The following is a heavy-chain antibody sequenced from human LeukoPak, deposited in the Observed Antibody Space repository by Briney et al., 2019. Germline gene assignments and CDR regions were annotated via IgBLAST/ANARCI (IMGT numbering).Heavy chain of an antibody. Sequence: GGSLRLSCAASGFTVSSNYMSWVRQAPGKGLEWVSVIYSGGSTYYADSVKGRFTISRDNAKNLLYLQMNSLGAEDTAVYYCVRTSRSISSDYWGQGTQVTVSS. CDR3: VRTSRSISSDY. CDR2: IYSGGST. CDR1: GFTVSSNY. V-gene: IGHV3-53*01. D-gene: IGHD3-3*02. J-gene: IGHJ4*02.